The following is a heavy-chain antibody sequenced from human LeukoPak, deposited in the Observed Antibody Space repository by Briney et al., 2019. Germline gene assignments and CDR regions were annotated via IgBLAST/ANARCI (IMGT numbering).Heavy chain of an antibody. J-gene: IGHJ5*02. V-gene: IGHV4-39*07. Sequence: SETLSLTCTVSGGSITSTSHFWGWIRQPPGKGLEWIASIYYSGSTYYNPSLKSRVTISVDTSKNQFSLKLSSVTAADTAVYYCARGHDSIRTFGEVIKSRTRWFDPWGQGTLVTVSS. CDR1: GGSITSTSHF. CDR2: IYYSGST. D-gene: IGHD3-3*01. CDR3: ARGHDSIRTFGEVIKSRTRWFDP.